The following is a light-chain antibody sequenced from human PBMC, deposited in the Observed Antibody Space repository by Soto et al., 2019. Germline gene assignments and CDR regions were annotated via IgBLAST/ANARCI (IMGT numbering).Light chain of an antibody. Sequence: SSELTQPLSVSVALGQTATVTCGGNNILSKYVHWYQQKPGQAPVLVIYRDTNRPSGIPERLSGSKSGNTATLTISRAQAGDGADYYCQVWDSNTEVFGTGTKVTVL. V-gene: IGLV3-9*01. J-gene: IGLJ1*01. CDR1: NILSKY. CDR3: QVWDSNTEV. CDR2: RDT.